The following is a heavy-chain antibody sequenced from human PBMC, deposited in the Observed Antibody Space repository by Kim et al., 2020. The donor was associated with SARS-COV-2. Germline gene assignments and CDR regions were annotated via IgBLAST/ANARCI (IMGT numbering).Heavy chain of an antibody. J-gene: IGHJ4*02. CDR2: IVYRDDGK. Sequence: GGSLRLSCVASGISVNIYGMYWVRQAPGKGLEWVAVIVYRDDGKYYGDSVKGRFTISRDNSRNTLYLQMSSLRHEDTAVYYCVKGGYAGFDGWGQGTLVTVSS. V-gene: IGHV3-30*18. CDR1: GISVNIYG. CDR3: VKGGYAGFDG. D-gene: IGHD3-16*01.